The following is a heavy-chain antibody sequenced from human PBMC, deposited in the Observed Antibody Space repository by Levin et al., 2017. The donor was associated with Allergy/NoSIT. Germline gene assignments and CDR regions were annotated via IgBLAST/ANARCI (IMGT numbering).Heavy chain of an antibody. CDR2: INPYNGNT. CDR1: NYAFADYG. Sequence: ASVKVSCKGSNYAFADYGISWVRQAPGQGPEWMGWINPYNGNTKHAQKFQGRVTMTIDTSTNTAYMELTSLTSDDTAVYYCAKLGLFYVVAGKSASWFDLWGQGTQVTVSS. CDR3: AKLGLFYVVAGKSASWFDL. D-gene: IGHD6-19*01. J-gene: IGHJ5*02. V-gene: IGHV1-18*01.